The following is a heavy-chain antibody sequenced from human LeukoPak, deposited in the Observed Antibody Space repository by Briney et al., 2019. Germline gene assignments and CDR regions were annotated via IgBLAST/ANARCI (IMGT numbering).Heavy chain of an antibody. J-gene: IGHJ6*03. D-gene: IGHD6-13*01. Sequence: SETPSHTCTVSGGSISSYYWSWIRQPPGKGLEWIGYIYYSGSTNYNPSLKSRVTISVDTSKNQFSLKLSSVTAADTAVYYCARRRDGSSWSDYYYYMDVWGKGTTVTVSS. V-gene: IGHV4-59*08. CDR2: IYYSGST. CDR1: GGSISSYY. CDR3: ARRRDGSSWSDYYYYMDV.